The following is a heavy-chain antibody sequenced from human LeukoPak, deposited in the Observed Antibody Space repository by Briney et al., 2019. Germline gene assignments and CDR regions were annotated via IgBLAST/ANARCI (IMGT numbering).Heavy chain of an antibody. D-gene: IGHD3-22*01. J-gene: IGHJ4*02. V-gene: IGHV4-59*01. CDR1: GGSISSYY. Sequence: SETLSLTCTVSGGSISSYYWSWIRQPPGKGLEWIGYIYYSGSTNYNPSLKSRVTISVDTSKNQFSLKLSSVTAADTAVYYCATGPYYYDSSGYGLDYWGQGTLVTVSS. CDR3: ATGPYYYDSSGYGLDY. CDR2: IYYSGST.